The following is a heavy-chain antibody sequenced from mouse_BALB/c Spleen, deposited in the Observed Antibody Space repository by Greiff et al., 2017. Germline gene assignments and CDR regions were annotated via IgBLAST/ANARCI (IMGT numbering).Heavy chain of an antibody. CDR3: ARDGIRRGAWFAY. V-gene: IGHV1-7*01. Sequence: QVQVQQSGAELAKPGASVKMSCKASGYTFTSYWMHWVKQRPGQGLEWIGYINPSTGYTEYNQKFKDKATLTADKSSSTAYMQLSSLTSEDSAVYYCARDGIRRGAWFAYWGQGTLVTVSA. J-gene: IGHJ3*01. CDR2: INPSTGYT. D-gene: IGHD2-12*01. CDR1: GYTFTSYW.